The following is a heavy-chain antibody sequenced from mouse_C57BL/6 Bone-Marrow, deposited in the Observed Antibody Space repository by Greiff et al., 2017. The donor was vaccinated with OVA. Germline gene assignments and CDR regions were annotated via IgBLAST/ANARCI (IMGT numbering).Heavy chain of an antibody. CDR3: TTWGDGYYVYAY. D-gene: IGHD2-3*01. CDR1: GFNIKDDY. J-gene: IGHJ3*01. V-gene: IGHV14-4*01. Sequence: VQLKESGAELVRPGASVKLSCTASGFNIKDDYMHWVKQRPEQGLEWIGWIDPENGDTEYASKFQGKATITADTSSNTAYLQLSSLTSEDTAVYYCTTWGDGYYVYAYWGQGTLVTVSA. CDR2: IDPENGDT.